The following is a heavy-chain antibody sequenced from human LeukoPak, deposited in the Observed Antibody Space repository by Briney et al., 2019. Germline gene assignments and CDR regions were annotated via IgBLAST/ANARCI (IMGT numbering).Heavy chain of an antibody. CDR3: VRGVSISSSWYNDL. CDR2: ISRGGSTT. V-gene: IGHV3-11*01. CDR1: GFTFSDSY. Sequence: GGSLRLSCAASGFTFSDSYMSWIRQAPGKGLEWVSYISRGGSTTYYVDSVKGRFTISRDNAKNLLYLQMNSLRAEDTAVYYCVRGVSISSSWYNDLWGQGTMVTVSS. D-gene: IGHD6-13*01. J-gene: IGHJ3*01.